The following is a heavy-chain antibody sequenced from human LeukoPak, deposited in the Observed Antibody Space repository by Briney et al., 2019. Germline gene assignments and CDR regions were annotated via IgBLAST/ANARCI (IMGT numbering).Heavy chain of an antibody. V-gene: IGHV4-38-2*02. J-gene: IGHJ6*03. CDR2: IT. Sequence: PSETLSLTCTVYYWGWIRQPPGKGLEWIGSITYYNPSLKSRVTISVDTSKNQFSLRLSSVTAADTAVFFCARFVVVRGPMEYYYYYMDVWGRGTTVIVSS. CDR1: Y. D-gene: IGHD2-2*01. CDR3: ARFVVVRGPMEYYYYYMDV.